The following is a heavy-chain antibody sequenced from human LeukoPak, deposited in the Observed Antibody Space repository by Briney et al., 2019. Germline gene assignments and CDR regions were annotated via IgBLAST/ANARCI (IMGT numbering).Heavy chain of an antibody. CDR3: ARRSYSGSYFRWWDY. CDR1: GYSFTSYW. D-gene: IGHD1-26*01. CDR2: IYRGDSDT. Sequence: GESLKISCKGSGYSFTSYWIGWVRQMPGKGLEWMGIIYRGDSDTRYSPSFQGQVTISADKSISTAYLQWSSLKASDTAMYYCARRSYSGSYFRWWDYWGQGTLVTVSS. J-gene: IGHJ4*02. V-gene: IGHV5-51*01.